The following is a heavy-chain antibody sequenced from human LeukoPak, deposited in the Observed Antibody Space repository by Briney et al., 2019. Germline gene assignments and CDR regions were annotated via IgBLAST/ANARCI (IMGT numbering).Heavy chain of an antibody. CDR3: AVGGSYASAFDI. CDR1: GGSISSYY. D-gene: IGHD1-26*01. J-gene: IGHJ3*02. V-gene: IGHV4-59*01. Sequence: PSETLSLTCTVSGGSISSYYWSWIRQPPGKGLEWIGYIYYSGSTNYNPSLKSRVTISVDTSKNQSSLKLSSVTAADTAVYYCAVGGSYASAFDIWGQGTMVTVSS. CDR2: IYYSGST.